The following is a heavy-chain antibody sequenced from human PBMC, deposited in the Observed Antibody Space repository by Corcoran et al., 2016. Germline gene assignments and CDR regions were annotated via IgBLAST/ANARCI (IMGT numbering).Heavy chain of an antibody. D-gene: IGHD3-16*01. CDR2: ISTSGST. V-gene: IGHV4-4*07. CDR3: AGASGVSGSYDY. CDR1: GGSVSDYY. Sequence: QVQLQESGPGLVKPSETLSLTCTVSGGSVSDYYFTWIRQTAGKGLEWIGRISTSGSTKYNPSLKSRVTMSVDPSKNQFSLKVRSVTAADTAVYYCAGASGVSGSYDYWGQGTLVTVSS. J-gene: IGHJ4*02.